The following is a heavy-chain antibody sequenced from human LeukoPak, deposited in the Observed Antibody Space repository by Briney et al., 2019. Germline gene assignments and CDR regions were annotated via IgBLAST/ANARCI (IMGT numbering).Heavy chain of an antibody. Sequence: ASVKVSCKASGYTFTSYDINWVRQATGQGLEWMGWMNPNSGNTGYAQKFQGRVTITRNTSISTAYMELSSLRSEDTAVYYCARGAITMVRYYYYYMDVWGKGTTVTVSS. CDR2: MNPNSGNT. CDR3: ARGAITMVRYYYYYMDV. CDR1: GYTFTSYD. V-gene: IGHV1-8*03. J-gene: IGHJ6*03. D-gene: IGHD3-10*01.